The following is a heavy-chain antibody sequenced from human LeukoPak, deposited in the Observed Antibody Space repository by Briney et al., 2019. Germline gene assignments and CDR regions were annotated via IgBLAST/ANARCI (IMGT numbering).Heavy chain of an antibody. CDR1: GFTFSSYA. J-gene: IGHJ3*01. Sequence: GGSLRLSCAASGFTFSSYAMSWVRQAPGKGLEWVSVIYSGGSTYYADSVKGRFTISRDNSKNTLYLQMNSLSAEDTAVYYCAATVTTEAFDLGGEKPIVRVSS. V-gene: IGHV3-53*01. CDR3: AATVTTEAFDL. CDR2: IYSGGST. D-gene: IGHD4-17*01.